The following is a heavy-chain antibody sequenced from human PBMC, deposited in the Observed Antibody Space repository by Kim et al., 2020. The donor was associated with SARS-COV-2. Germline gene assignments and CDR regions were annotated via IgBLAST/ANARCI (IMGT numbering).Heavy chain of an antibody. Sequence: SETLSLTCTVSGGSISSSSYYWGWIRQPPGKGLEWIGSIYYSGSTYYNPSLKRRVTISVDTSKNQFSLKLSSVTAADTAVYYCARAQTYYYDSSGHTPINWFDPCGQGTLVTVSS. CDR1: GGSISSSSYY. CDR2: IYYSGST. J-gene: IGHJ5*02. D-gene: IGHD3-22*01. CDR3: ARAQTYYYDSSGHTPINWFDP. V-gene: IGHV4-39*07.